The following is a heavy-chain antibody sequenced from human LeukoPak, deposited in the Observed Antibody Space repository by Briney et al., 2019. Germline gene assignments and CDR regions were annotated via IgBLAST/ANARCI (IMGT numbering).Heavy chain of an antibody. V-gene: IGHV3-23*01. D-gene: IGHD6-6*01. CDR3: AKDATIAPRLVDY. CDR1: GFAFSNYA. Sequence: GGSLRLSCAASGFAFSNYATSWVRQAPGKGLEWVSAISGTGGNTYYADSVKGRFTISRDNSKNTLHLQMNSLRAEDTAVYYCAKDATIAPRLVDYWGQGTLVTVSS. J-gene: IGHJ4*02. CDR2: ISGTGGNT.